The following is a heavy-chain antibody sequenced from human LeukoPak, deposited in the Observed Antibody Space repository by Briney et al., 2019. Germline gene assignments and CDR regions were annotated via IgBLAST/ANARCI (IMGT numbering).Heavy chain of an antibody. CDR2: IYKSGTT. V-gene: IGHV4-4*07. D-gene: IGHD2/OR15-2a*01. CDR3: ARSFLDYMDV. J-gene: IGHJ6*03. CDR1: GESINPYY. Sequence: PSETLSLTCTVSGESINPYYWNWIRQSAGKGLEWIGHIYKSGTTNFNPSLTSRVTMSLDTSRNQFSLKLRSVTAADTAVYFCARSFLDYMDVWGKGTTVTVSS.